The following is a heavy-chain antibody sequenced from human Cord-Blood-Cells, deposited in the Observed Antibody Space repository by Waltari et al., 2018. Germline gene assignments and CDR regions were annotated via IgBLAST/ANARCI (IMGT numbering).Heavy chain of an antibody. Sequence: EVQLVETGGGLIQPGGSLSISCAASGFTVSSTYMSWVRQAPGKGLEWVSVIYSGGSTYYADSVKGRFTISRDNSKNTLYLQMNSLRAEDTAVYYCVWGHIAADYWGQGTLVTVSS. CDR2: IYSGGST. V-gene: IGHV3-53*02. CDR3: VWGHIAADY. D-gene: IGHD6-13*01. J-gene: IGHJ4*02. CDR1: GFTVSSTY.